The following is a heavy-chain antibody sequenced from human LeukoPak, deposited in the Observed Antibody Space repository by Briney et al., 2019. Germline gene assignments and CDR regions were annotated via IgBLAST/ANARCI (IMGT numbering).Heavy chain of an antibody. V-gene: IGHV3-23*01. Sequence: GGSLRLSCAASGFTFSSYAMSWVRQAPGKRLEWVSAISGSGGSTYYADSVKGRFTISRDNSKNTLYLQMNSLRAEDTAVYYCAKDYDSSGYYYGDWGQGTLVTVSS. CDR2: ISGSGGST. D-gene: IGHD3-22*01. CDR3: AKDYDSSGYYYGD. CDR1: GFTFSSYA. J-gene: IGHJ4*02.